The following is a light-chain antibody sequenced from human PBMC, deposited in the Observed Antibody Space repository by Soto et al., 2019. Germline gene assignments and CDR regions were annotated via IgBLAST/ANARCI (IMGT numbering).Light chain of an antibody. CDR1: QSINSS. V-gene: IGKV1-39*01. J-gene: IGKJ4*01. Sequence: DIQMTQSPSSLSASVGARVTITCRASQSINSSLNWYQEKPGKAPKLLIYAASSLQLGVPSRVSGSGSGTDFTLTISSLQPEDFAAYYWQQSYSTPLTFGGGTKVAIK. CDR3: QQSYSTPLT. CDR2: AAS.